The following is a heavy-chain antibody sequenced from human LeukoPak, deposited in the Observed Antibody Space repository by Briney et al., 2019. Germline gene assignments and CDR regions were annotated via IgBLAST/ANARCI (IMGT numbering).Heavy chain of an antibody. CDR2: IYYSGST. Sequence: KPSETLSLTCTVSGGSISSSSYYWGWIRQPPGKGLEWIGSIYYSGSTYYNPSLKSRVTISVDTSKNQFSLKLSSVTAADTAVYYIAVAGAKGDAFDIWGRGTMVTVSS. V-gene: IGHV4-39*01. J-gene: IGHJ3*02. CDR3: AVAGAKGDAFDI. D-gene: IGHD6-19*01. CDR1: GGSISSSSYY.